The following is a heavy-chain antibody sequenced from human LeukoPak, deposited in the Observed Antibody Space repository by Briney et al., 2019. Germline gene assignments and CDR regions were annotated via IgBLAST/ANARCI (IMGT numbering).Heavy chain of an antibody. J-gene: IGHJ4*02. CDR2: IFYSGST. CDR3: ARGGDYYDSRGIDY. Sequence: SETLSLTCTVSGGSISSSSYYWGWIRQPPGKGLEWIGSIFYSGSTYYNPSLKSRVTISVDTSKNQFSLKLGSVTAADTAVYYCARGGDYYDSRGIDYWGQGTLVTVSS. V-gene: IGHV4-39*07. CDR1: GGSISSSSYY. D-gene: IGHD3-22*01.